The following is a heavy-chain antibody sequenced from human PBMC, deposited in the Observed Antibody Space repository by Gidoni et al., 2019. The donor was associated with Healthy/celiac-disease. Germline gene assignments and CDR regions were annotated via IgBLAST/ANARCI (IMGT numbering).Heavy chain of an antibody. Sequence: QITLRESGPTLVKPTQTLTLTCAFSGFSLSTRGVGVGWIRQPPGKALQWLALIYWDDDKRYSPSLKSRLTITKDTSKTQVVLTLTNMDPVDTATSYCAHKYSYDSSALYLGDAFDIWGQGTMVTVSS. CDR2: IYWDDDK. J-gene: IGHJ3*02. D-gene: IGHD3-22*01. CDR1: GFSLSTRGVG. V-gene: IGHV2-5*02. CDR3: AHKYSYDSSALYLGDAFDI.